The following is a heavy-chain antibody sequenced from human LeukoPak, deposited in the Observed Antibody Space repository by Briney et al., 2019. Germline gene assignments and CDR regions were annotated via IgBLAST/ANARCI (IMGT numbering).Heavy chain of an antibody. CDR2: IKQDGSEK. V-gene: IGHV3-7*05. Sequence: GGSLRLSCAASGFTLSSYWMSWVRQAPGKGLEWVANIKQDGSEKNYMDSVKGRFTISRDNAKNSLLLQMNSLRVEDTAVYYCARERGGQSNDYLHGGPFDYWGQGTLVTVSS. CDR3: ARERGGQSNDYLHGGPFDY. D-gene: IGHD3-16*01. CDR1: GFTLSSYW. J-gene: IGHJ4*02.